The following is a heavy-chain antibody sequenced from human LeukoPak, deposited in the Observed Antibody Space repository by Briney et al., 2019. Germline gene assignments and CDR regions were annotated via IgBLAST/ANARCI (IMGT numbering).Heavy chain of an antibody. V-gene: IGHV3-33*01. CDR3: ARENSGYYRYYYGMDV. CDR2: IWYDGSNK. J-gene: IGHJ6*02. CDR1: GFTFSSYG. D-gene: IGHD3-22*01. Sequence: GGSLRLSCAASGFTFSSYGMHWVRQAPGKGLEWGSVIWYDGSNKYYADSVKGRFTISRDNSKNTLYLQMNSLRAEDTAVYYCARENSGYYRYYYGMDVWGQGTTVTVSS.